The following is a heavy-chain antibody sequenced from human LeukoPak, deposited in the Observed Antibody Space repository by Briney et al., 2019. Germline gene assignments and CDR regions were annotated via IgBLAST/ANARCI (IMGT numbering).Heavy chain of an antibody. CDR2: ISSSSSYI. D-gene: IGHD3-10*01. J-gene: IGHJ6*02. CDR3: ARRFGEFPYYYYYGMDV. Sequence: GGSLRLSCAASGFTFSIYSMNWVRQAPGKGLEWVSSISSSSSYIYYADSVKGRFTISRDNAKNSLYLQMNSLRAEDTAVYYCARRFGEFPYYYYYGMDVWGQRTTVTVSS. V-gene: IGHV3-21*01. CDR1: GFTFSIYS.